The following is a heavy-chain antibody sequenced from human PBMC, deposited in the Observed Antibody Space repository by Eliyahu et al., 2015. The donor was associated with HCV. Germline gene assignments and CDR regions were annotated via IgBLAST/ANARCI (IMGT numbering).Heavy chain of an antibody. Sequence: EVQLLEAGGGLVQPGGSVRLSCVASGFIFGNYAMSWVRQAPGKGLEWVSVISGSGGSTYYADSVEGRFTISKDYSKNTLYLQMNSLRAEDTAVYYCAKEGSGTYSHFDYWGQGTLVTVSS. D-gene: IGHD1-26*01. J-gene: IGHJ4*02. CDR2: ISGSGGST. V-gene: IGHV3-23*01. CDR3: AKEGSGTYSHFDY. CDR1: GFIFGNYA.